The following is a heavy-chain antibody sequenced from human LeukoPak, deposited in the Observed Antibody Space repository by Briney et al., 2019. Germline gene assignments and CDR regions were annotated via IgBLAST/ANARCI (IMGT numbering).Heavy chain of an antibody. J-gene: IGHJ5*02. CDR1: GGSISSGSYY. Sequence: TSQTLSLTCTVSGGSISSGSYYWSWIRQPAGKGLEWIGRIYTSGSTNYNPSLRSRVTISVDTSKNQFSLKLSSVTAADTAVYYCARDPYYYDSSGTKYNWFDPWGQGTLVTASS. V-gene: IGHV4-61*02. CDR3: ARDPYYYDSSGTKYNWFDP. D-gene: IGHD3-22*01. CDR2: IYTSGST.